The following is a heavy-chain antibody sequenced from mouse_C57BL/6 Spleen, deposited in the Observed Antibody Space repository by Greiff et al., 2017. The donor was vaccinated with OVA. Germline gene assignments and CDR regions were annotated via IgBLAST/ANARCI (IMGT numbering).Heavy chain of an antibody. CDR1: GYTFTSYW. V-gene: IGHV1-64*01. D-gene: IGHD1-1*01. CDR2: IHPNSGST. Sequence: VKLQQPGAELVKPGASVKLSCKASGYTFTSYWMHWVKQRPGQGLEWIGMIHPNSGSTNYNEKFKSKATLTVDKSSSTAYMQLSSLTSEDSAVYYCAREDYYYGSSYGDYWGQGTSVTVSS. CDR3: AREDYYYGSSYGDY. J-gene: IGHJ4*01.